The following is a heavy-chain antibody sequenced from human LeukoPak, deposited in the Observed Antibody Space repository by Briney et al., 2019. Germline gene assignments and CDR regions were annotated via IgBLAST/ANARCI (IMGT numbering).Heavy chain of an antibody. Sequence: SETLSLTCTVSGGSISSYYWSWIRQPAGKGLEWIGRIYTSGSTNYNPSLKSRVTMSVDTSKNQFSLKLSSVTAADTAVYYCARAASSGYCSSTSCPRSHAFDIWGQGTMVTVSS. V-gene: IGHV4-4*07. CDR2: IYTSGST. D-gene: IGHD2-2*01. CDR3: ARAASSGYCSSTSCPRSHAFDI. J-gene: IGHJ3*02. CDR1: GGSISSYY.